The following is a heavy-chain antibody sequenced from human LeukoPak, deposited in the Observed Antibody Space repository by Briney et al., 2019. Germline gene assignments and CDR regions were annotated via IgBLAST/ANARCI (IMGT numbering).Heavy chain of an antibody. V-gene: IGHV1-3*01. CDR1: GYIFTSYV. CDR3: ARDFKLRVGATPADDY. D-gene: IGHD1-26*01. Sequence: ASVKVSCKASGYIFTSYVMHWVRQAPGQRLEWMGWINAGNGNTKYSQKFQGRVTITRDTSANTAYMELSSLRSEDTAVYYCARDFKLRVGATPADDYWGQGTLVTVSS. CDR2: INAGNGNT. J-gene: IGHJ4*02.